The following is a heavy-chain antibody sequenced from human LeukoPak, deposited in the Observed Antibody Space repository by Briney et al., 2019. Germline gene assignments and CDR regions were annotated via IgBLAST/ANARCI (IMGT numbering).Heavy chain of an antibody. D-gene: IGHD6-19*01. CDR2: IYTSGST. J-gene: IGHJ4*02. Sequence: SETLSLTCTVSGGSISSYYWSWIRQPAGKGLEWIGRIYTSGSTNYNPSLKSRVTMSVDTSKNQFSLKLSSVTAADTAVYYCARGRVSVAGTIAFDYWGQGTLVTVSS. V-gene: IGHV4-4*07. CDR3: ARGRVSVAGTIAFDY. CDR1: GGSISSYY.